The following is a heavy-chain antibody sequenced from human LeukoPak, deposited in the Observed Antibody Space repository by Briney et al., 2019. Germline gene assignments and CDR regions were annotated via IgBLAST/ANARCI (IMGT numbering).Heavy chain of an antibody. D-gene: IGHD2-2*01. CDR1: GFTFSSYS. J-gene: IGHJ6*03. CDR3: ARVRRPRYCSTTSCYLSYYYMDV. V-gene: IGHV3-48*04. CDR2: MSSSGSTI. Sequence: GGSLRLSCAASGFTFSSYSMNWVRQAPGEGLGWVSYMSSSGSTIDYADSVKGRFTISRDNAKNSLYLQMTSLRAEDTAVYYCARVRRPRYCSTTSCYLSYYYMDVWGEGTTVTISS.